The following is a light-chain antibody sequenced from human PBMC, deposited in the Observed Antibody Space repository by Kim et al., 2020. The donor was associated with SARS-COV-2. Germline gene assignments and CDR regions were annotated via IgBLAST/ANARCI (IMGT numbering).Light chain of an antibody. Sequence: ASVGDRVTITCRASQSISSYLNWYQQKPEKAPKLLIYAASSLQSGVPSRFSGSGSGTDFTLTISSLQPEDFATYYCQQSYSTPLTCGGGTKVDIK. V-gene: IGKV1-39*01. J-gene: IGKJ4*01. CDR2: AAS. CDR1: QSISSY. CDR3: QQSYSTPLT.